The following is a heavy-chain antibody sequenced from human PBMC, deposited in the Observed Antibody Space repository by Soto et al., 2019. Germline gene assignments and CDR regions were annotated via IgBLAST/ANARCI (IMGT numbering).Heavy chain of an antibody. D-gene: IGHD6-13*01. CDR1: GGSISSGGYY. V-gene: IGHV4-31*03. Sequence: PSETLSLTCTVSGGSISSGGYYWSWIRQHPGKGLEWIGYIYYSGSTYYNPSLKSRVTISVDTSKNQFSLKLSSVTAADTAVYYCERSYSSSWYKNWGQGTLVTVSS. J-gene: IGHJ4*02. CDR2: IYYSGST. CDR3: ERSYSSSWYKN.